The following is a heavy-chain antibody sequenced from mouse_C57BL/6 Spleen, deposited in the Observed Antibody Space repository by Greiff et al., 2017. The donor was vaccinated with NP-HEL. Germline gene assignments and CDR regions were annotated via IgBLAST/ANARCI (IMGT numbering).Heavy chain of an antibody. Sequence: DVMLVESEGGLVQPGSSMKLSCTASGFTFSDYYMAWVRQVPEKGLEWVANINYDGSSTYYLDSLKSRFIISRDNAKNILYLQMSSLKSEDTATYYCARGGITTVVGYAMDYWGQGTSVTVSS. CDR3: ARGGITTVVGYAMDY. J-gene: IGHJ4*01. D-gene: IGHD1-1*01. V-gene: IGHV5-16*01. CDR1: GFTFSDYY. CDR2: INYDGSST.